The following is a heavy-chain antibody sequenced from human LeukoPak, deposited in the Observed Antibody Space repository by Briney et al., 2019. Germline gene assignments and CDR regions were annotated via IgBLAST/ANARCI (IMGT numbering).Heavy chain of an antibody. CDR3: ARDPDIVASSSYFDF. V-gene: IGHV1-18*04. CDR2: ISAYNGNT. CDR1: GYTFTSYG. J-gene: IGHJ4*02. Sequence: ASVKVSCKASGYTFTSYGISWVRQAPGQGLERMGWISAYNGNTNYAQKFQGRVSMTTDTSTTTAYMELRSLRSDDTAVYYCARDPDIVASSSYFDFWGRGTLVTVSS. D-gene: IGHD5-12*01.